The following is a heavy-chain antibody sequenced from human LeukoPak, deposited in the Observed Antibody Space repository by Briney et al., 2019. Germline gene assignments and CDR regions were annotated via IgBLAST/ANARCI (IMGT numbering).Heavy chain of an antibody. V-gene: IGHV3-11*06. CDR3: ARGHYCSGGSCYYHYFEN. J-gene: IGHJ4*02. Sequence: GGSLRLSCAASGFTFSDYYMSWIRQAPGKGLEWVSYISSSSSDTNYADSVKGRFTISRDNAKNTLYLQMNSLRAEDTAVYYCARGHYCSGGSCYYHYFENWGQGTLVTVSS. D-gene: IGHD2-15*01. CDR1: GFTFSDYY. CDR2: ISSSSSDT.